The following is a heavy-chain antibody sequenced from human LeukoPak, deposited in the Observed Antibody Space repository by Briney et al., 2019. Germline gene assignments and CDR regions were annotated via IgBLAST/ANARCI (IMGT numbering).Heavy chain of an antibody. CDR1: GFTFSDYY. CDR2: ISSSSSYT. CDR3: ARETTSIAVAGFDY. D-gene: IGHD6-19*01. V-gene: IGHV3-11*05. J-gene: IGHJ4*02. Sequence: NSGGSLRLSCAASGFTFSDYYMSWIRQAPGKGLKWVSYISSSSSYTNYADSVKGRFTISRDNAKNSLYLQMNSLRAEDTAVYYCARETTSIAVAGFDYWGQGTLVTVSS.